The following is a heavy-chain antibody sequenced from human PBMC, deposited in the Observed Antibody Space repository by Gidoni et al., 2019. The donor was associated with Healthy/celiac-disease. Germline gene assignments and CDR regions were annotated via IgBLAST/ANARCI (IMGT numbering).Heavy chain of an antibody. CDR1: VYSISSGYY. CDR3: ARARGSGYDSAGPFDY. V-gene: IGHV4-38-2*02. CDR2: IYHSGST. Sequence: QVQLQESGPGLVKPSETLSLTCTVSVYSISSGYYWGGIRQPPGKGLEWIGSIYHSGSTYYNPSLKSRVTISVDTSKNQFSLKLSSVTAADTAVYYCARARGSGYDSAGPFDYWGQGTLVTVSS. D-gene: IGHD5-12*01. J-gene: IGHJ4*02.